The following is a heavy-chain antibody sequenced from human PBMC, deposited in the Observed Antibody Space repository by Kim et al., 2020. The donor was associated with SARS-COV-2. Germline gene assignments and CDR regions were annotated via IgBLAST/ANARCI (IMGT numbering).Heavy chain of an antibody. J-gene: IGHJ4*02. CDR1: GYTFTSYT. D-gene: IGHD1-1*01. Sequence: ASVKVSCKASGYTFTSYTLHWVRQAPGQGLEWMGWINVGYGNTRYLQKFQGRVTITRDTSASTAYMELSSLRSEDTAVYYCARDGTTRNGGHYFAFCDQG. CDR3: ARDGTTRNGGHYFAF. CDR2: INVGYGNT. V-gene: IGHV1-3*01.